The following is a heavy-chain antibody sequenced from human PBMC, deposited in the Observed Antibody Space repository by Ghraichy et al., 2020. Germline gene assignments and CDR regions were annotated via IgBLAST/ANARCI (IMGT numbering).Heavy chain of an antibody. Sequence: GGSLRLSCAASGFTFSSYAMSWVRQAPGKGLEWVSALSGSGVSTYYADSVKGRFTISRDDSKNTLYLQMNSLRAEDTAVYYCAKGGGGYCSSTSCYGNWFDPWGQGTLVTVSS. V-gene: IGHV3-23*01. CDR3: AKGGGGYCSSTSCYGNWFDP. J-gene: IGHJ5*02. CDR2: LSGSGVST. D-gene: IGHD2-2*01. CDR1: GFTFSSYA.